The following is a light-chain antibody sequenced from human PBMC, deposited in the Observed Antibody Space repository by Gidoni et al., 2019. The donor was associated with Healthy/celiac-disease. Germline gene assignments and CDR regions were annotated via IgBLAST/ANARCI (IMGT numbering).Light chain of an antibody. CDR2: KAS. CDR1: QSISSW. V-gene: IGKV1-5*03. J-gene: IGKJ2*01. CDR3: QEYYRYLYT. Sequence: DIQMTQSPSTLSASVGDRDTITCRASQSISSWLAWYQQKPGNAPKLLIYKASSSESGVPSRFSGSGSGTAFTLTIRSLQPDAFATYYCQEYYRYLYTFGQGTKLEIK.